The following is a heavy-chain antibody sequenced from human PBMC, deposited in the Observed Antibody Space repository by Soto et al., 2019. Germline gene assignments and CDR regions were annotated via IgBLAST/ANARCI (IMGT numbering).Heavy chain of an antibody. V-gene: IGHV3-7*01. CDR3: ARVRRYYGSGTPVDY. CDR1: GFTFSSYW. Sequence: PAGPLRLSCAASGFTFSSYWMSWVIHPPFKWLECVANIEQDGSEKYYVDSVKGRFTISRDNAKNSLYLKMNSLRAEDTAVYYCARVRRYYGSGTPVDYWGQGTLVTVSS. D-gene: IGHD3-10*01. CDR2: IEQDGSEK. J-gene: IGHJ4*02.